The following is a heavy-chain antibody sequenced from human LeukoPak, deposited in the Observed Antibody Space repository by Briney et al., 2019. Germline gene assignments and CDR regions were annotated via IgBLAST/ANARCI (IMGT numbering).Heavy chain of an antibody. D-gene: IGHD7-27*01. CDR2: IYYSGST. CDR1: GGSISSGGYY. CDR3: ARRHNWGSSWWFDP. Sequence: SQTLSLTCTVSGGSISSGGYYWSWIRQHPGTGLEWIGYIYYSGSTYYNPSLKSRVTISVDTSKNQFSLKLSSVTAADTAVYYCARRHNWGSSWWFDPWGQGTLVTVSS. V-gene: IGHV4-31*03. J-gene: IGHJ5*02.